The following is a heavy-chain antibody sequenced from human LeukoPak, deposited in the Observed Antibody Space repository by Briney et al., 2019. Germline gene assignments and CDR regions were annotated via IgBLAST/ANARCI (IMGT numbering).Heavy chain of an antibody. CDR2: TYYRSKWFN. Sequence: SQTLSLTFAISGDSVSSTRAAWNWIRQSPSRGLEWLGGTYYRSKWFNDYAVSVRSRITVDPDTSKNQFSLQLNSVTPEDTAVYYCARAPGTYSSSWLFDYWGQGTLVTVSS. V-gene: IGHV6-1*01. D-gene: IGHD6-13*01. CDR1: GDSVSSTRAA. CDR3: ARAPGTYSSSWLFDY. J-gene: IGHJ4*02.